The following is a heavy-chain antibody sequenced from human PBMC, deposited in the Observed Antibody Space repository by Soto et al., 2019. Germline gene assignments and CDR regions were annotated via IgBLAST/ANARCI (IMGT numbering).Heavy chain of an antibody. CDR3: ARGFVLYYFDY. V-gene: IGHV3-33*01. CDR2: IWYDGSNK. D-gene: IGHD6-6*01. CDR1: GFTFSSYG. J-gene: IGHJ4*02. Sequence: GGSLRLSCAASGFTFSSYGMHWVRQAPGKGLEWVAVIWYDGSNKYYADSVKGRFTISRDNSRNTLYLQMNSLRAEDTAVYYCARGFVLYYFDYWGQGTLVTVSS.